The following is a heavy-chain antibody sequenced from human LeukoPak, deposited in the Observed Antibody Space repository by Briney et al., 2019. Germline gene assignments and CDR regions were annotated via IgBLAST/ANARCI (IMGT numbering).Heavy chain of an antibody. D-gene: IGHD3-16*01. Sequence: SVPQSLTCAVSGYSISSRNWWGWLRSPQGKGVGWIDNVCCTGSTYYNLSVKRRVTMSVDTSKNQFSLKLSSVTAVDTAVYYCAGADVLGFYIWGQGKMVTVSS. J-gene: IGHJ3*02. V-gene: IGHV4-28*03. CDR3: AGADVLGFYI. CDR2: VCCTGST. CDR1: GYSISSRNW.